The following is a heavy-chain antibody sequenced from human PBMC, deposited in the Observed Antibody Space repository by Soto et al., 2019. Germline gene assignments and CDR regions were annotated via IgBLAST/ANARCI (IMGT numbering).Heavy chain of an antibody. D-gene: IGHD2-15*01. J-gene: IGHJ4*01. CDR3: ARAPTGGGSTANLLAYFFDC. Sequence: ASVKVSCKVSGYTLTELSMHWVRQAPGKGLEWMGGFDPEDGETIYAQKFQGRVTMTEDTSTDTAYMELSSLRAEDTAVYYCARAPTGGGSTANLLAYFFDCWGHGTLVTVSS. V-gene: IGHV1-24*01. CDR2: FDPEDGET. CDR1: GYTLTELS.